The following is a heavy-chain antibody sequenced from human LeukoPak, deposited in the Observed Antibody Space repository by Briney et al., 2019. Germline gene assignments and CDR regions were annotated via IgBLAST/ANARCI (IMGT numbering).Heavy chain of an antibody. J-gene: IGHJ5*02. CDR2: IYYSGST. V-gene: IGHV4-39*01. Sequence: PSETLSLTCTVSGGSISSSSYYWGWIRQPPGKGLEWIGSIYYSGSTYYNPSLKSRVTISVDTSKNQFSLKLSSVTAADTAVYYCASGGAAVGEDNWFDPWGQGTLVTVSS. D-gene: IGHD6-13*01. CDR3: ASGGAAVGEDNWFDP. CDR1: GGSISSSSYY.